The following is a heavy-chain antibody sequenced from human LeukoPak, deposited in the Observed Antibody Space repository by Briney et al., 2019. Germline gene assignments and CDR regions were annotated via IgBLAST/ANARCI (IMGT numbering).Heavy chain of an antibody. CDR2: IIPIFGTA. CDR3: ARASGSYYQSYYFDY. CDR1: GGTFSSYA. Sequence: SVKVSCMASGGTFSSYAISWVRQAPGQGLEWMGGIIPIFGTANYAQKFQGRVTITTDESTSTAYMELSSLRSEDTAVYYCARASGSYYQSYYFDYWGQGTLVTVSS. D-gene: IGHD1-26*01. V-gene: IGHV1-69*05. J-gene: IGHJ4*02.